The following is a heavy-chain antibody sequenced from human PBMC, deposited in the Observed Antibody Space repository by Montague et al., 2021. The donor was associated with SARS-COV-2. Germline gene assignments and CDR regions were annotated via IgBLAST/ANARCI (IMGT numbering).Heavy chain of an antibody. V-gene: IGHV4-4*02. D-gene: IGHD3-22*01. CDR1: GDSITGSDNW. J-gene: IGHJ4*02. Sequence: SETLSLTCVVSGDSITGSDNWWSWVRQPPGKGLEWIGEIYHTGSTNFNPSLTRRVTISIDESKNQFSLKLRSVTAADTAIYYCVANGYYSLDFWGQGTLVTVSS. CDR2: IYHTGST. CDR3: VANGYYSLDF.